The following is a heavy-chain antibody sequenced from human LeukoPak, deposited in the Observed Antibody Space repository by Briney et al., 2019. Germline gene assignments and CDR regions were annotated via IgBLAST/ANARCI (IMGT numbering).Heavy chain of an antibody. Sequence: PGGSLRLSCAASGFTFSSYAMSWVRQAPGKGLEWVSAISGSGGSTYYADSVKGRFTISRDNSKNTLYLQMNSLRAEDTAVYYCAKGWSYDFWSGYPSFDYWGQGTLVTVSS. V-gene: IGHV3-23*01. CDR3: AKGWSYDFWSGYPSFDY. J-gene: IGHJ4*02. CDR2: ISGSGGST. D-gene: IGHD3-3*01. CDR1: GFTFSSYA.